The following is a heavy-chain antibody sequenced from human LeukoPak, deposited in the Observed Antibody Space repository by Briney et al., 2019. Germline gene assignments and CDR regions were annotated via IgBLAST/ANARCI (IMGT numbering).Heavy chain of an antibody. CDR2: ISTNGGNT. CDR3: ARGKGTYCGGDCSALDY. CDR1: GFTFSTYA. V-gene: IGHV3-64*01. Sequence: GGSLRLSCAASGFTFSTYAMHWVRQAPGKGLEYVSAISTNGGNTYYANSVKGRFTISRDNSKNTLFLQMGSLRAEDVAVYYCARGKGTYCGGDCSALDYWGQGALVTVSS. D-gene: IGHD2-21*02. J-gene: IGHJ4*02.